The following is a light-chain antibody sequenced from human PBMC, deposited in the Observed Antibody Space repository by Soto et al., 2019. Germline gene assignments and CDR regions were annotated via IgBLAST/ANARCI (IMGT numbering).Light chain of an antibody. CDR1: SSNFGAGYD. CDR2: GNT. Sequence: QSVLTQPPSVSGAPGQRVTISCTGSSSNFGAGYDVHWYQQLPGTAPKILNSGNTNRSSGVPRRFSGSKSGTSASLAITGLPAKNEDDYYCQSYGSGLSGLVFVVGTKVTVL. J-gene: IGLJ2*01. CDR3: QSYGSGLSGLV. V-gene: IGLV1-40*01.